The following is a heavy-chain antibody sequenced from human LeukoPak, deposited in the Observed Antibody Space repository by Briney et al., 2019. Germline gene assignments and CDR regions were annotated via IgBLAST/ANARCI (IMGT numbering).Heavy chain of an antibody. CDR3: ARESDDRSAYCGGDCYPFDY. V-gene: IGHV1-69*13. CDR2: IIPIFGTA. D-gene: IGHD2-21*01. J-gene: IGHJ4*02. CDR1: GGTFSSYA. Sequence: SVKVSCKASGGTFSSYAISWVRQAPGQGLEWMGGIIPIFGTANYAQKFQGRVTITADESTSTAYMELSSLRSEDTAVYYCARESDDRSAYCGGDCYPFDYWGQGTLVTVSS.